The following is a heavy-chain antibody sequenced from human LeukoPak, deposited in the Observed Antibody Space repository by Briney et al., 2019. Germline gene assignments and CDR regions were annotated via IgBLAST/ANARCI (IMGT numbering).Heavy chain of an antibody. V-gene: IGHV4-59*01. D-gene: IGHD6-13*01. CDR1: GGSISGDY. Sequence: SETLSLTCTVSGGSISGDYWSWIRQSPGKGLEWIAYIHSSGSTIYNPSLKSRVTISVDTSKNEFSLKLTSVNAADTAVYYCARDRPGGSSLDYWGQGILVTVSS. CDR2: IHSSGST. CDR3: ARDRPGGSSLDY. J-gene: IGHJ4*02.